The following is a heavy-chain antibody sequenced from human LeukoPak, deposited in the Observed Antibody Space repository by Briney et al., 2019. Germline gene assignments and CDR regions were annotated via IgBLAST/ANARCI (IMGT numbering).Heavy chain of an antibody. Sequence: PSETLSLTCTVSGGSIFSSNSYWGWIRQPPGKGLEWIGSIYYSGNTYYNASLKSRVTISVDTSKNQFSLKLSSVTAADTAVYYCARDIAAALYNWFDPWGQGTLVTVSS. D-gene: IGHD6-13*01. V-gene: IGHV4-39*07. CDR3: ARDIAAALYNWFDP. J-gene: IGHJ5*02. CDR2: IYYSGNT. CDR1: GGSIFSSNSY.